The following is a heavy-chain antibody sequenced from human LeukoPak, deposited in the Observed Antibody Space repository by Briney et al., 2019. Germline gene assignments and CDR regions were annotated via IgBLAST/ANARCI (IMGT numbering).Heavy chain of an antibody. Sequence: KTGGSLRLSCAASAFTFSDCYMIWIRQAPGKGLEWVSYISSTGNSIYYADSVKGRFTISRDNAKNSLYLQMSSLRAEDTAVYYCASQLGEFLPYGAFDIWGQGTMVTVSS. CDR2: ISSTGNSI. D-gene: IGHD3-10*01. V-gene: IGHV3-11*04. CDR3: ASQLGEFLPYGAFDI. J-gene: IGHJ3*02. CDR1: AFTFSDCY.